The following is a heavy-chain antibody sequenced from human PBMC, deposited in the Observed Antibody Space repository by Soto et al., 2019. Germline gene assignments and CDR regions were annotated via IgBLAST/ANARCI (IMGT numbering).Heavy chain of an antibody. Sequence: QVQLVQSGAEVKKPVSSVKVSCKASGGTLSSYAINCVRQAPGQGLEWMGGIIPLFGTANYAQKFQGRVTITADESTSIAYMELSIMRSEATAVDYGGRDGTGTSTLWGQEPLVTLSP. CDR3: GRDGTGTSTL. CDR2: IIPLFGTA. D-gene: IGHD3-9*01. V-gene: IGHV1-69*01. CDR1: GGTLSSYA. J-gene: IGHJ4*02.